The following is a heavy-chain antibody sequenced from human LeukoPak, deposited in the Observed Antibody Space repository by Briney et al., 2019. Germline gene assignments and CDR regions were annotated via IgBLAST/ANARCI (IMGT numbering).Heavy chain of an antibody. Sequence: GASVKVSCKASGYTFTAYYMHWVRQAPGQGLEWMGWINPNSGGTNYAQKFQGRVTMTRDTSISTAYMELSRLRSDDTAVYYCARDRGYSYGSTNWFDPWGQGTLVTVSP. V-gene: IGHV1-2*02. CDR2: INPNSGGT. D-gene: IGHD5-18*01. CDR3: ARDRGYSYGSTNWFDP. J-gene: IGHJ5*02. CDR1: GYTFTAYY.